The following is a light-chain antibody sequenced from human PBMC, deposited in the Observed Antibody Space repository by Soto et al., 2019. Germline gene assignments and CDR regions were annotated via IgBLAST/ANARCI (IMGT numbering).Light chain of an antibody. CDR3: CSYAGSSIL. CDR1: SSDVGSYNL. J-gene: IGLJ2*01. CDR2: EGS. V-gene: IGLV2-23*01. Sequence: QSALTQPASVSGSPGQSITICCTGTSSDVGSYNLVSWYQQHPGKAPKLMIYEGSKRPSGVSNRFSGSKSGNTASLTISGLQAEDEADYYCCSYAGSSILFGGGTKVTVL.